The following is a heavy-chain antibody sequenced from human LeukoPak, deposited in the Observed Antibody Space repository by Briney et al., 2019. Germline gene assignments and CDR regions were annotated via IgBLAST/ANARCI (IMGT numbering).Heavy chain of an antibody. CDR1: GFTVSIHY. CDR2: IHSGGST. D-gene: IGHD6-19*01. V-gene: IGHV3-66*02. J-gene: IGHJ3*02. CDR3: ASLAGDI. Sequence: PGGSLRLSCAASGFTVSIHYMSWVRQAPGKGLEWVSVIHSGGSTYHADSVKGRFTISRDSSKNTVYLQMNSMRVEDTAVYYCASLAGDIWGQGTMVTVSS.